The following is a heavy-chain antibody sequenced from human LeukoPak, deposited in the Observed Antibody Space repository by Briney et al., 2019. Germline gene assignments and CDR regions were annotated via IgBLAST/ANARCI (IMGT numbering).Heavy chain of an antibody. D-gene: IGHD3-10*01. Sequence: PGGSLRLSCTASGFTFSNAGMNWVRQAPGKGLEWVGRIKTKSEGGTTDYAVPAKGRFTISRDDSKNALFLQMDSLKSDDTAMYYCTTEFKELGSFFYFYYMDVWGTGTTVTISS. CDR3: TTEFKELGSFFYFYYMDV. CDR2: IKTKSEGGTT. J-gene: IGHJ6*03. V-gene: IGHV3-15*01. CDR1: GFTFSNAG.